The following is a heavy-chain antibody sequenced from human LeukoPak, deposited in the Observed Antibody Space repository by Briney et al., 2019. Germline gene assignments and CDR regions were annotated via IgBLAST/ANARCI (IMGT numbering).Heavy chain of an antibody. CDR2: VSAYNGNA. Sequence: ASVSVSCQAAGYTFTSHFISWVRQAPGQGLEWMGWVSAYNGNANYAQKFLGRVTMTTDTTTSTAYMELRSLRSDVTAVFYCARANYFSGMDVWGQGTPVTVSS. CDR1: GYTFTSHF. J-gene: IGHJ6*02. CDR3: ARANYFSGMDV. V-gene: IGHV1-18*04.